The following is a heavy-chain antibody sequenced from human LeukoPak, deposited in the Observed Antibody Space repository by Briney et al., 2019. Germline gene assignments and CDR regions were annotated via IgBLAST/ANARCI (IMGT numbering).Heavy chain of an antibody. CDR3: ARDPTPTMVRGVISPNLDY. CDR2: INPNSGGT. J-gene: IGHJ4*02. D-gene: IGHD3-10*01. Sequence: GASVKVSCKASGYTFTGYYMHWVRQAPGQGLEWMGWINPNSGGTNYAQKFQGRVTMTRDTSISTAYMEPSRLRSDDTAVYYCARDPTPTMVRGVISPNLDYWGQGTLVTVSS. CDR1: GYTFTGYY. V-gene: IGHV1-2*02.